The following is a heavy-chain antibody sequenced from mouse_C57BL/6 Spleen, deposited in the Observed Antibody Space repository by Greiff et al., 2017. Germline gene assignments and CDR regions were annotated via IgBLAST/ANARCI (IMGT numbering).Heavy chain of an antibody. CDR3: ARWDYSNYGGFAY. V-gene: IGHV1-53*01. D-gene: IGHD2-5*01. CDR1: GYTFPSYW. CDR2: INPSNGGT. Sequence: VQLQQPGTELVKPGASVKLSCKASGYTFPSYWMHWVKQRPGQGLEWIGNINPSNGGTNYNEKFQSKATLTVDKSSSTAYMQLSSLTSEDSAVYYCARWDYSNYGGFAYWGQGTLVTVSA. J-gene: IGHJ3*01.